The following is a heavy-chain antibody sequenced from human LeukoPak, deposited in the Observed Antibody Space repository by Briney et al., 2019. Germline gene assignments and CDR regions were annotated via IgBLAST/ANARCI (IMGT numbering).Heavy chain of an antibody. CDR3: ARSPIAAAGTDY. CDR2: IYYSGST. Sequence: PSETLSLACTVSGGSISSYYWSWIRQPPGKGLEWIGYIYYSGSTNYNPSLKSRVTISVDTSKNQFSLKLSSVTAADTAVYYCARSPIAAAGTDYWGQGTLVTVSS. V-gene: IGHV4-59*01. CDR1: GGSISSYY. J-gene: IGHJ4*02. D-gene: IGHD6-13*01.